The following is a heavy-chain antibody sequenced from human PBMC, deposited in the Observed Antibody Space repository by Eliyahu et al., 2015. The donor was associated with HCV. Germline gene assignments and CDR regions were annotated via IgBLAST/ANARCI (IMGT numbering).Heavy chain of an antibody. V-gene: IGHV1-2*02. CDR1: GYTFTGYX. Sequence: QVQLVQSGAEVKKPGASVKVSCKASGYTFTGYXMHWVRQAPGQGLEWMGWINPNSGGTNYAQKFQGRVTMTRDTSISTAYMELSRLRSDDTAVYYCAKDYYDSSGQIWAHAFDIWGQGTMVTVSS. J-gene: IGHJ3*02. CDR3: AKDYYDSSGQIWAHAFDI. D-gene: IGHD3-22*01. CDR2: INPNSGGT.